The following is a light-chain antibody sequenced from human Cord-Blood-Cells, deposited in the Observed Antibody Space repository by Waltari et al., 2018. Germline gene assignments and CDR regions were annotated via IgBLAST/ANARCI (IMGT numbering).Light chain of an antibody. Sequence: QSALTQHASVSGSPGQSITISCTGPSSDVGSYNLVSWYQQHPGKPPKLMIYEGSKRPSGVSNRFSGSKSGNTASLTISGLQAEDEADYYCCSYAGSSTVVFGGGTKLTVL. CDR2: EGS. CDR1: SSDVGSYNL. V-gene: IGLV2-23*01. CDR3: CSYAGSSTVV. J-gene: IGLJ2*01.